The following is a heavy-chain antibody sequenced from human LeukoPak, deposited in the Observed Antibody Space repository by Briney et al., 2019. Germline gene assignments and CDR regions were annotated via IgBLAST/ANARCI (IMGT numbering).Heavy chain of an antibody. Sequence: GGSLRLSCAASRFTFSNYAMHWVRQAPGKGLEWVAVISSDGSKPYYEDSVKGRFTISRDNSKNTLYLQMSSLRAEDTAVYYCTKDAFYSSGTYFDLWGQGTLVTVSS. V-gene: IGHV3-30*18. CDR2: ISSDGSKP. CDR3: TKDAFYSSGTYFDL. D-gene: IGHD6-19*01. J-gene: IGHJ4*02. CDR1: RFTFSNYA.